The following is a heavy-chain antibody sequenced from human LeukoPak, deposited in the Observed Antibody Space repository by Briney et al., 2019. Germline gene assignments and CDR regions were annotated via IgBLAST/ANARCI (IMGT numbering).Heavy chain of an antibody. J-gene: IGHJ6*02. CDR1: GFTFSSYA. Sequence: GGSLRLSCAASGFTFSSYAMSWVRQAPGKGLEWVSPISDSGGSTHYADSVKGRFTVSRDNAKNTLYLQMNSLRAEDTAVYYCARDAVDTANAVWGQGTTVTVSS. CDR3: ARDAVDTANAV. V-gene: IGHV3-23*01. CDR2: ISDSGGST. D-gene: IGHD5-18*01.